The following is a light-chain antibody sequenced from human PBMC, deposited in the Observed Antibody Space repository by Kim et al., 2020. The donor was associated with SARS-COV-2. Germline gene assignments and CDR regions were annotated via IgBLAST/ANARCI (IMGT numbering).Light chain of an antibody. Sequence: QSVLTQPPSVSGAPGQRVTISCTGSSTNIGAGYDVHWYQQHPGTAPKHLINGNSNRPSGVPDRFSGSKSDTSASLAITGLQAEDEADYYCQSYDSSLRVFGGGTKLTVL. CDR3: QSYDSSLRV. V-gene: IGLV1-40*01. J-gene: IGLJ3*02. CDR2: GNS. CDR1: STNIGAGYD.